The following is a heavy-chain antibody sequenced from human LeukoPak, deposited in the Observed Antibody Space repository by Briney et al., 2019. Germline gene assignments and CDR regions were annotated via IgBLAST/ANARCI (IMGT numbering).Heavy chain of an antibody. Sequence: GGSLRLSCAASGFTFSTYSMNWVRQAPGKGLEWVSYISSSTSAIYYADSVKGRFTISRDNAKNSLYLQMNSLRVEDTAVYFCARVGSGNTYGYGDYWGQGTLVTVSS. CDR3: ARVGSGNTYGYGDY. J-gene: IGHJ4*02. CDR2: ISSSTSAI. CDR1: GFTFSTYS. V-gene: IGHV3-48*01. D-gene: IGHD5-18*01.